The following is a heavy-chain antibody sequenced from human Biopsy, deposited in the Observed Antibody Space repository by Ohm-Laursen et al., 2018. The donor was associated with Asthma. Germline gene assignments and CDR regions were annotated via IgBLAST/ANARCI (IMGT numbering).Heavy chain of an antibody. Sequence: GSLRLSCAASGFAVSRDHMFWVRQAQGKGLEWVSVIYSGGTSHTADSMRGRFTISRDYSKNTLYLQMHSLRAEDTAVYYCARGDSSNWSHYYFDYWGQGTLVTVSS. D-gene: IGHD3-22*01. CDR1: GFAVSRDH. CDR2: IYSGGTS. V-gene: IGHV3-53*01. J-gene: IGHJ4*02. CDR3: ARGDSSNWSHYYFDY.